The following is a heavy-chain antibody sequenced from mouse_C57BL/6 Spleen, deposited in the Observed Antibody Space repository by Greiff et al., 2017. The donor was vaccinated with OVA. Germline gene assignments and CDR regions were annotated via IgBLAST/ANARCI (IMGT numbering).Heavy chain of an antibody. Sequence: QVQLQQPGAELVKPGASVKLSCKASGYTFTSYWMQWVKQRPGQGLEWIGEIDPSDSYTNYNQKFKGKATLTVDTSSSTAYMQLSSLTSEDSAVYYCARSTTVVAKDFDVWGTGTTVTVSS. CDR1: GYTFTSYW. CDR3: ARSTTVVAKDFDV. J-gene: IGHJ1*03. V-gene: IGHV1-50*01. D-gene: IGHD1-1*01. CDR2: IDPSDSYT.